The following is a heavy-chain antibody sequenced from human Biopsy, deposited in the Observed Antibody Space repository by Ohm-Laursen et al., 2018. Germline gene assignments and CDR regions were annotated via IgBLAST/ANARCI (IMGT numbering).Heavy chain of an antibody. Sequence: SSVNVSYKPYGRSFSSYAISWVRQAPGQGLEWMGGIIPFFGTPNYAQMFQGRVTITADTSTSTAYMELSSLRSDDTAVYYCARGRRLPAAISSYFYAMDVWGQGTTVTVSS. V-gene: IGHV1-69*06. CDR3: ARGRRLPAAISSYFYAMDV. J-gene: IGHJ6*02. CDR2: IIPFFGTP. CDR1: GRSFSSYA. D-gene: IGHD2-2*01.